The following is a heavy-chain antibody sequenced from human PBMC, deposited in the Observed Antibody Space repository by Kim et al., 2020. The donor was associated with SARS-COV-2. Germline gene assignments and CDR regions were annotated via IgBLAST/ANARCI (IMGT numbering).Heavy chain of an antibody. Sequence: GGSLRLSCAASGFTFSSYAMHWVRQAPGKGLEWVAVISYDGSNKYYADSVKGRFTISRDNSKNTLYLQMNSLRAEDTAVYYCARDYCSGGSCYLTGFDYWGQGTLVTVSS. CDR3: ARDYCSGGSCYLTGFDY. J-gene: IGHJ4*02. CDR2: ISYDGSNK. CDR1: GFTFSSYA. D-gene: IGHD2-15*01. V-gene: IGHV3-30-3*01.